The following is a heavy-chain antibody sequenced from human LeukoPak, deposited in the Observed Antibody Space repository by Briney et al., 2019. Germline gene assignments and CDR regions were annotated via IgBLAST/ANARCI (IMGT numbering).Heavy chain of an antibody. Sequence: GGSLRLSCASSGFTFISYWMHWVRQAPGKGLVWVSRINSDGSSTSYADSVKGRFTISRDNAKHTLYLQMNRLRAEPTAVYYCASESVVVSFDSRGPGTLVTVSS. J-gene: IGHJ4*02. CDR2: INSDGSST. D-gene: IGHD2-15*01. CDR3: ASESVVVSFDS. V-gene: IGHV3-74*01. CDR1: GFTFISYW.